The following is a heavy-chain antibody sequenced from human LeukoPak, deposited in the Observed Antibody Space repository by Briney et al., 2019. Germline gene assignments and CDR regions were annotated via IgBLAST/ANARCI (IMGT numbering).Heavy chain of an antibody. V-gene: IGHV4-31*03. CDR2: IYYSGST. CDR3: ARVPPWYYYGMDV. Sequence: TSQTLSLTCTVSGGSISRGGYYWSWSRQPPGKGLEWIGYIYYSGSTYYNPSLKSRVTISVDTSKNQFSLKLSSVTAADTAVYYCARVPPWYYYGMDVWGQGTTVTVSS. CDR1: GGSISRGGYY. J-gene: IGHJ6*02.